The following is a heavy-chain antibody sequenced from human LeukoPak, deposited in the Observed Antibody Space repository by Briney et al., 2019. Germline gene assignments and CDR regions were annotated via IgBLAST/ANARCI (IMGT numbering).Heavy chain of an antibody. V-gene: IGHV3-48*01. Sequence: GGSLRLSCAASGFTFSSYSMNWVRQAPGKGLEWVSYISSSSSTIYYADSVKGRFTISRDNAKNSLYLQMNSLRAEDTAVYYCANSLLGYCSSTSCYLDYWGQGTLVTVSS. CDR1: GFTFSSYS. CDR3: ANSLLGYCSSTSCYLDY. CDR2: ISSSSSTI. J-gene: IGHJ4*02. D-gene: IGHD2-2*01.